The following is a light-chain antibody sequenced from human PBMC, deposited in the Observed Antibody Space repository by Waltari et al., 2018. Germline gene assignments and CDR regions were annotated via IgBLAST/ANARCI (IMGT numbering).Light chain of an antibody. Sequence: QSVLTQPPSASGTPGQRVTISCSGSRSNIGSNTVNWYQQLPGTAPKLLIYSNNKRPSGVPARFSGSKSGTSASLAISGLQSEDEADYYCASWDDSLNGLFGGGTKLTVL. CDR3: ASWDDSLNGL. CDR2: SNN. CDR1: RSNIGSNT. J-gene: IGLJ3*02. V-gene: IGLV1-44*01.